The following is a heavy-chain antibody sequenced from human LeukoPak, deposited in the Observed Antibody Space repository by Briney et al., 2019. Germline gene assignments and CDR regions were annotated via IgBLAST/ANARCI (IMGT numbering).Heavy chain of an antibody. CDR3: TRVVGDYKDY. Sequence: GGSLRLSCAASGFTFSGSAMHWVRQASGKGLEWVGRIRSKANRYATAYAESVKGRFTISRDDSKNTAYLQMNSLKTEDTALYYCTRVVGDYKDYWGXGTLVTVS. CDR2: IRSKANRYAT. CDR1: GFTFSGSA. J-gene: IGHJ4*02. D-gene: IGHD3-16*01. V-gene: IGHV3-73*01.